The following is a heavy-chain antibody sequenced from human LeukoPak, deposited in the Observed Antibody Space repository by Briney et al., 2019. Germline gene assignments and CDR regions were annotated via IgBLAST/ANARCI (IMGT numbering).Heavy chain of an antibody. Sequence: SVKASCKASGGTFSSYAISWVRQAPGQGLEWMGRIIPILGIANYAQKFQGRVTITADKSTSTAYMELSSLRSEDTAVYYCARGPSPLYYYDSSGYRAENWFDPWGQGTLVTVSS. V-gene: IGHV1-69*04. CDR3: ARGPSPLYYYDSSGYRAENWFDP. D-gene: IGHD3-22*01. CDR1: GGTFSSYA. CDR2: IIPILGIA. J-gene: IGHJ5*02.